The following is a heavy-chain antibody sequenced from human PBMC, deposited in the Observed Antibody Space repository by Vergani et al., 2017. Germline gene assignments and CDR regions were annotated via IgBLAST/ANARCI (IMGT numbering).Heavy chain of an antibody. D-gene: IGHD6-6*01. J-gene: IGHJ3*02. V-gene: IGHV3-9*01. CDR3: AKDRGLQLTRAFDI. CDR2: ISWNSGSI. CDR1: GFTFDDYA. Sequence: EVQLVESGGGLVQPGRSLRLSCAASGFTFDDYAMHWVRQAPGKGLEWVSGISWNSGSIGYADSVKGRFTISRDNAENSLYLRMNSLRAEDTALYYCAKDRGLQLTRAFDIWGQGTMVTVSS.